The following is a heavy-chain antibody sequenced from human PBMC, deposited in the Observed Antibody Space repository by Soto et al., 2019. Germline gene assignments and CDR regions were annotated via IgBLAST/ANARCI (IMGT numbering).Heavy chain of an antibody. V-gene: IGHV3-30*18. CDR1: GFTFSSYG. CDR3: AKPRVVAALFDY. CDR2: ISYDGSNK. Sequence: QVQLVESGGGVVQPGRSLRLSCAVSGFTFSSYGMHWVRQAPGKGLEWVAVISYDGSNKYYADSVKGRFTISRDNSKNTLYLQMNSLRAEDTAVYYCAKPRVVAALFDYWGQGTLVTVSS. D-gene: IGHD2-15*01. J-gene: IGHJ4*02.